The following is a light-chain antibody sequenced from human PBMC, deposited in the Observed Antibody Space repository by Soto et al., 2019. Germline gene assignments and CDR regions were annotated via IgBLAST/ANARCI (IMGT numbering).Light chain of an antibody. Sequence: EIVVTPSPYTPSLSPGGSATLSCRDSQSVSSKLAWYQQKPGQAPRLLIYGASTRATGIPARFSGTGSGTEFTLTITSLQSEDFAVYYCQEYNNWYPITFGGGAKVDIK. CDR3: QEYNNWYPIT. CDR2: GAS. J-gene: IGKJ4*01. V-gene: IGKV3-15*01. CDR1: QSVSSK.